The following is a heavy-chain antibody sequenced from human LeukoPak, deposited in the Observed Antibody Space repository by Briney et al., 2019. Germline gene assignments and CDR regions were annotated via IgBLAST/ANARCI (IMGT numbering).Heavy chain of an antibody. CDR2: IYTSGST. CDR3: ARNYDFWSGYYTGPYFDY. Sequence: SETLSLTCTVSGGSISSYYWSWIRQPAGKGLEWIGRIYTSGSTNYNPSLKSRVTMSVDTSKNQFSLKLSSVTAADTAVYYCARNYDFWSGYYTGPYFDYWGQGTLVTVSS. V-gene: IGHV4-4*07. CDR1: GGSISSYY. D-gene: IGHD3-3*01. J-gene: IGHJ4*02.